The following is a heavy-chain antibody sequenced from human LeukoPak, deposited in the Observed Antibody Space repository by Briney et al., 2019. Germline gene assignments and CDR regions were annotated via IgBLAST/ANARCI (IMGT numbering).Heavy chain of an antibody. D-gene: IGHD3-22*01. J-gene: IGHJ4*02. CDR2: ISDGGSTT. Sequence: PGGSLRLSCASSGFTFSSYWTHWVRQAPGKVLVWVSRISDGGSTTTYADSVKGRFTVSRDNAKNTLYLQMNGLRAEDTAVYYCSRSAYYDGSGNYYDYWGQGTLVTVSS. CDR3: SRSAYYDGSGNYYDY. V-gene: IGHV3-74*01. CDR1: GFTFSSYW.